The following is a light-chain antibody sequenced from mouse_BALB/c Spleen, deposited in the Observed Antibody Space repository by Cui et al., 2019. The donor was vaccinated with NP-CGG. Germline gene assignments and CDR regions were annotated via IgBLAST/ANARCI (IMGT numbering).Light chain of an antibody. CDR1: TGAITTSNY. Sequence: AVMHEESAITTSPGETVTLTCRSSTGAITTSNYANWVQEKPDHLFTGLIGGTNNRAPGVPARFSGSLIGDKAALTITGAQTEDEAIYFCALWYSNHWVFGGGTKLTVL. CDR2: GTN. J-gene: IGLJ1*01. V-gene: IGLV1*01. CDR3: ALWYSNHWV.